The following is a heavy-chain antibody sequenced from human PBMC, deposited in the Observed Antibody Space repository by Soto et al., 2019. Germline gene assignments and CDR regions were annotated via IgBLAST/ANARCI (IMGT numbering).Heavy chain of an antibody. V-gene: IGHV1-69*02. D-gene: IGHD2-2*01. CDR2: IIPILGIA. CDR1: GGTFSSYT. CDR3: ARRVGYCSSTSCYEYYFDY. J-gene: IGHJ4*02. Sequence: QVQLVQSGAEVKKPGSSVKVSCKASGGTFSSYTISWVRQAPGQGLEWMGRIIPILGIANYAQKFQGRVTITADKSTSTAYMELSILRSEDTAVYYWARRVGYCSSTSCYEYYFDYWGQGTLVTVSS.